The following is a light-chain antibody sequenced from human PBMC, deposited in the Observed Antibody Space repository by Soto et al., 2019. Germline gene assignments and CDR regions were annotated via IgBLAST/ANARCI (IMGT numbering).Light chain of an antibody. J-gene: IGKJ1*01. CDR2: GVS. V-gene: IGKV3-20*01. CDR1: QSVKNSY. CDR3: EHYDGSPRT. Sequence: EIVLTQSPGTLSLSPGERATLSCRASQSVKNSYLAWYQQKPGQSPRLVIYGVSNRATGIPNRFSGGGFGKDFTLTISRLAPEDFAVYYCEHYDGSPRTFGQGTTVEIK.